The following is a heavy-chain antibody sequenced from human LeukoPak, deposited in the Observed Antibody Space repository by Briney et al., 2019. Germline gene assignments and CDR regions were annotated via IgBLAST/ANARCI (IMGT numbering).Heavy chain of an antibody. CDR2: IGTAGDT. CDR3: ARGIGGSYPGDY. D-gene: IGHD1-26*01. CDR1: GSTFSSYD. J-gene: IGHJ4*02. V-gene: IGHV3-13*01. Sequence: PGGSLRLSCAASGSTFSSYDMHWVRQATGKGLEWVSAIGTAGDTYYPGSVKGRFTISRENAKNSLYLQMNSLRAGDTAVYYCARGIGGSYPGDYWGQGTLVTVSS.